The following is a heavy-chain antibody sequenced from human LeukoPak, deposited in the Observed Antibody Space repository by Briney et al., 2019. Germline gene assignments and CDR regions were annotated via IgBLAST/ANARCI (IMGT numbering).Heavy chain of an antibody. J-gene: IGHJ4*02. D-gene: IGHD1-26*01. Sequence: GGSLRLSCAASGFTFSSYGMSWVRQAPGKGLEWVSGISGSGSAYYADSVKGRFSISRDKSKNTVYLQMDSLGAEDTAVYYCAKRGAEVGASVAPGDYWGQGTLLTVSS. CDR2: ISGSGSA. CDR3: AKRGAEVGASVAPGDY. V-gene: IGHV3-23*01. CDR1: GFTFSSYG.